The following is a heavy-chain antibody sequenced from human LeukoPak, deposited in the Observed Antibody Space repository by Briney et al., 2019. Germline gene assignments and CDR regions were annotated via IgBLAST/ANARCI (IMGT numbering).Heavy chain of an antibody. V-gene: IGHV3-23*01. J-gene: IGHJ4*02. CDR2: ISGSGGST. D-gene: IGHD2-15*01. Sequence: PGGSLRLSCAASGFTFSSHAMSWVRQAPGKGLDWVSAISGSGGSTYYADSVKGRFTISRDNSKNTLYLQMNSLRAEDTAVYYCAKDSEPYCSGGSCPFDYWGQGTLVTVSS. CDR3: AKDSEPYCSGGSCPFDY. CDR1: GFTFSSHA.